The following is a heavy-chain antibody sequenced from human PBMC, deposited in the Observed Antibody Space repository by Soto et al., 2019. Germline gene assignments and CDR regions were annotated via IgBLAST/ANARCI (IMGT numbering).Heavy chain of an antibody. Sequence: QVQLVESGGGVVQPGRSLRLSCAASGFTFSSYAMHWVRQAPGKGLEWVAVISYDGSNKYYADSVKGRFTISRDNSKNTLYLQMNSLRAEDTAVYYCARDSDTYYYDSSGHSPDYWGQGTLVTVSS. D-gene: IGHD3-22*01. V-gene: IGHV3-30-3*01. J-gene: IGHJ4*02. CDR3: ARDSDTYYYDSSGHSPDY. CDR2: ISYDGSNK. CDR1: GFTFSSYA.